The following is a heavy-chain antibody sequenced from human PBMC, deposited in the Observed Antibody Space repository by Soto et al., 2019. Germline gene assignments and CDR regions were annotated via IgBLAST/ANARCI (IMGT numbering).Heavy chain of an antibody. V-gene: IGHV4-34*01. Sequence: SETLSLTYAVDGGSFSGYYWSWIRQPPGKGLEWIGEINHSGSTNHNPSLKSRVTISVDTSKNQFSLKLSSVTAADTAVYYCARGRGTGTYYYYYYMDVWGKGTTVTVSS. J-gene: IGHJ6*03. D-gene: IGHD3-10*01. CDR2: INHSGST. CDR1: GGSFSGYY. CDR3: ARGRGTGTYYYYYYMDV.